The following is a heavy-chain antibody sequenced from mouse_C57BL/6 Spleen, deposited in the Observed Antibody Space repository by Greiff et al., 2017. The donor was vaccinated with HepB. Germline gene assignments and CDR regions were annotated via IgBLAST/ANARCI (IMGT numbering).Heavy chain of an antibody. CDR1: GFTFSDYG. D-gene: IGHD1-1*01. J-gene: IGHJ2*01. Sequence: DVQLVESGGGLVKPGGSLKLSCAASGFTFSDYGMHWVRQAPEKGLEWVAYISSGSSTIYYADTVKGRFTISRDNAKNTLFLQMTSLRAEDTAMYYCASRGTTVVSDYWGQGTTLTVSS. CDR2: ISSGSSTI. V-gene: IGHV5-17*01. CDR3: ASRGTTVVSDY.